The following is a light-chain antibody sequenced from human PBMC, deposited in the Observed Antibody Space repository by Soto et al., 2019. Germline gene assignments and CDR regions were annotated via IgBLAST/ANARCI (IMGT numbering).Light chain of an antibody. CDR2: KAS. CDR3: QQYNSYPYT. CDR1: QSISSW. V-gene: IGKV1-5*03. Sequence: DIQMTQSPSALSASVGDRVTITCRASQSISSWLAWYQQKPGKAPKLLIYKASSLESGVPSRFSGSGSGTEFTLTISSLQPDDFATYYCQQYNSYPYTFGQGTKLEIK. J-gene: IGKJ2*01.